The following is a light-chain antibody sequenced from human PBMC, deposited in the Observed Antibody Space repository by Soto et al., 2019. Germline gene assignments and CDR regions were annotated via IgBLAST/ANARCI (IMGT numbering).Light chain of an antibody. CDR3: QQVNSYPFT. CDR1: QAISTY. Sequence: IQLTQSPSSLSPSVGDSVTITCRASQAISTYLAWYQQKPGKAPKLLIYDATTLQDGVPSRFGGGRSGTDFTLTISSLQPEDFATYYCQQVNSYPFTFGPGTKVDIK. J-gene: IGKJ3*01. CDR2: DAT. V-gene: IGKV1-9*01.